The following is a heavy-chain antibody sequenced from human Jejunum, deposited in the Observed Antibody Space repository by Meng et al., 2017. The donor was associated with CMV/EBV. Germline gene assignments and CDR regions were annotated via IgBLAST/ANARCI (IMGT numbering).Heavy chain of an antibody. J-gene: IGHJ4*02. CDR2: INSGDSAT. CDR1: FTPYW. D-gene: IGHD2-15*01. Sequence: FTPYWLAGVRQVPGKGLEWMGIINSGDSATRYSPSLQGQVTISADKSTSTTYLHWGSLKASDSAMYYCARRRGYCSDVSCFPFDYWGQGTLVTVSS. CDR3: ARRRGYCSDVSCFPFDY. V-gene: IGHV5-51*01.